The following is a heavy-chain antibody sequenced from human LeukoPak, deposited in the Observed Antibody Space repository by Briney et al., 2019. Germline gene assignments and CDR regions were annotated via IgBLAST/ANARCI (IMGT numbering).Heavy chain of an antibody. CDR1: GGSISSYY. V-gene: IGHV4-59*04. D-gene: IGHD4-17*01. Sequence: SETLSLTCTVSGGSISSYYWSWIRQPPGKGLEWIGNIYYSGNTYYNPSLKSRVTISVDTSKNQFSLKLSSVTAADTAVYYCARRSDSGRPFDYWGQGTLVTVSS. CDR3: ARRSDSGRPFDY. CDR2: IYYSGNT. J-gene: IGHJ4*02.